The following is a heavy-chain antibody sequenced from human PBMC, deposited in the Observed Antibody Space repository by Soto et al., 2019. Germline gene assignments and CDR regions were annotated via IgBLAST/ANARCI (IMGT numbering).Heavy chain of an antibody. Sequence: GGSLRLSCAASGFTFSNAWMSWVRQAPGKGLEWVGRIKSKTDGGTTYYAEPVKGRFTISREDSKTTKYLQMNSLKTEDTAMYYCTTAGSKDFWSGYYTGLEFDPWGQGTLVTVSS. D-gene: IGHD3-3*01. CDR2: IKSKTDGGTT. CDR3: TTAGSKDFWSGYYTGLEFDP. CDR1: GFTFSNAW. V-gene: IGHV3-15*01. J-gene: IGHJ5*02.